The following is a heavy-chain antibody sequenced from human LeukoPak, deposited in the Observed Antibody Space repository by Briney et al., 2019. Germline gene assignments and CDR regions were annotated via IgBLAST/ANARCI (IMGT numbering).Heavy chain of an antibody. Sequence: GASVKVSCKASGYTFTNYAIHWVRLTPGQRLEWMGWINAGNGFTEYSRTFQGRVTISRDTSASTAYMELSGLRSEDSAVYFCARDRGGLRSIAWGQGTLVTVSS. CDR3: ARDRGGLRSIA. J-gene: IGHJ5*02. CDR1: GYTFTNYA. D-gene: IGHD2-21*02. V-gene: IGHV1-3*01. CDR2: INAGNGFT.